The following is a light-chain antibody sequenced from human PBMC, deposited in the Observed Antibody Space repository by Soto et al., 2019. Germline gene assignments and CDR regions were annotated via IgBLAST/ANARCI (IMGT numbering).Light chain of an antibody. CDR2: AAS. CDR1: QSISSY. V-gene: IGKV1-39*01. CDR3: QQSSRPSLT. J-gene: IGKJ1*01. Sequence: DIQMTQSPSSLSASVGDRVTITCRASQSISSYLKWYQQKPGNAPKLLIYAASSLQSGVPSRFSGSGAGTAFTLTISSLKPDYFATYYCQQSSRPSLTFGHGTKVDIK.